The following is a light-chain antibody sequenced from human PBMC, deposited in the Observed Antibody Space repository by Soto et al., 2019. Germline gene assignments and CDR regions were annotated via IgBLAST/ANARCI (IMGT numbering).Light chain of an antibody. Sequence: DIHMTQSPSSLSASVGDIVTITCRASQSISSYLNWYQQKPGKAPKLLIYAASSLQSGVPSRVSGSGYGTDFTITISSMQNEDFETYYCQQSYSNPRTFGHGTKVDIK. CDR3: QQSYSNPRT. CDR1: QSISSY. V-gene: IGKV1-39*01. J-gene: IGKJ1*01. CDR2: AAS.